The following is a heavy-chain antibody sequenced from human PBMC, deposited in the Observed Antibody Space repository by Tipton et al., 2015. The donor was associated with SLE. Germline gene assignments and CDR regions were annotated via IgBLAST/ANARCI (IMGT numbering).Heavy chain of an antibody. V-gene: IGHV1-18*01. CDR3: ARVGGSYYGKGYFQH. CDR1: GYTFTSFG. Sequence: QSGAEVKKPGASVKVSCKASGYTFTSFGISWVRQAPGQGLEWMGWISGYTGNTNYAQKLQGRVTMTTDTSTSTAYMELRSLRSDDTAVYYCARVGGSYYGKGYFQHWGQDTLATVSS. CDR2: ISGYTGNT. D-gene: IGHD1-26*01. J-gene: IGHJ1*01.